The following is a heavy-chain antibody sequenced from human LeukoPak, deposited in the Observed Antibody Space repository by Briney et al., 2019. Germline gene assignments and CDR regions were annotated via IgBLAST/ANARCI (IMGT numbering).Heavy chain of an antibody. CDR1: GFTLSNYG. V-gene: IGHV3-23*01. J-gene: IGHJ6*02. CDR3: AKDLHYYVAMDV. CDR2: ITSGVGIT. Sequence: PGGSLRLSCAASGFTLSNYGMNWVRQAPGKGLEWVCIITSGVGITYYADSVKGRFTISRDNSKNTLYLQMSSLRAEDTAVYYCAKDLHYYVAMDVWGQGTAVTVSS. D-gene: IGHD3-10*02.